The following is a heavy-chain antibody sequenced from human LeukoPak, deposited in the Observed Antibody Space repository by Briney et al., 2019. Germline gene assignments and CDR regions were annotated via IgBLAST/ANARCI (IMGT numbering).Heavy chain of an antibody. D-gene: IGHD3-10*01. CDR2: IYHTGST. Sequence: SETLSLTCAVSGFSISSDKYWGWIRQPPRKGLEGIGSIYHTGSTYYNPSLKSRVTISVDTSKNQFSLKLNSVTAADTAVYYCARLSYYYYYMDVWGRGTTVTVSS. CDR1: GFSISSDKY. J-gene: IGHJ6*03. V-gene: IGHV4-38-2*01. CDR3: ARLSYYYYYMDV.